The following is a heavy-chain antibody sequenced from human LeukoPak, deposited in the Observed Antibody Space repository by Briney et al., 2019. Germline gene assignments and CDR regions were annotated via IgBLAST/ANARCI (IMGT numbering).Heavy chain of an antibody. CDR2: IYYSGST. D-gene: IGHD4-17*01. CDR1: GGSISSSSYY. J-gene: IGHJ3*02. CDR3: ARLGRTVTTTAADAFDI. Sequence: SETLSLTCTVSGGSISSSSYYWGWIRQPPGKGLEWIGSIYYSGSTNYNPSLKSRVTMSVDTSKNQFSLKLSSVTAADTAVYYCARLGRTVTTTAADAFDIWGQGTIVTVSS. V-gene: IGHV4-39*07.